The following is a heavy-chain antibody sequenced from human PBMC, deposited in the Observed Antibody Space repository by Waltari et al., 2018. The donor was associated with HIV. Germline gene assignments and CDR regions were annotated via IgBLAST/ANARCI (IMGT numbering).Heavy chain of an antibody. V-gene: IGHV1-69*12. Sequence: QVQLVQSGAEVKKPGSSVKVSCKASGGTFSSYAISCVRQAPGQGLEWMGGIIPISGTTNYAQKFQGRVTITADESTSTANMELNSLKSEDTAVYYCARLGRSRFLEWIPFDPWGQGTLVTVSS. J-gene: IGHJ5*02. CDR1: GGTFSSYA. D-gene: IGHD3-3*01. CDR3: ARLGRSRFLEWIPFDP. CDR2: IIPISGTT.